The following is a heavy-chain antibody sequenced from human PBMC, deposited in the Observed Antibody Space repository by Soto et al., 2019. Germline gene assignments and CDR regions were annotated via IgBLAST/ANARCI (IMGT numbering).Heavy chain of an antibody. J-gene: IGHJ6*02. CDR3: ARVGRVVGANTYYYYYGMDV. D-gene: IGHD1-26*01. Sequence: GGSLRLSCAASGFTFSSYAMHWVRQAPGKGLEWVAVISYDGSNKYYADSVKGRFTISRDNSKNTLYLQMNSLRAEDTAVYYCARVGRVVGANTYYYYYGMDVWGQGTTVTVYS. V-gene: IGHV3-30-3*01. CDR2: ISYDGSNK. CDR1: GFTFSSYA.